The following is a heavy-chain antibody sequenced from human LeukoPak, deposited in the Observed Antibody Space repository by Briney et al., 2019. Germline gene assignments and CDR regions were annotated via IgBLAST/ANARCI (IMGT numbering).Heavy chain of an antibody. V-gene: IGHV4-39*07. CDR2: IYYSGST. D-gene: IGHD3-22*01. J-gene: IGHJ3*02. CDR3: SRVAMIVVVTRVSTAFDI. Sequence: SETLSLTCTVSGGSISSSSYYWGWIRQPPGKGLEWIGSIYYSGSTYYNPSLKSRVTISVDTSKNQFSLKLSSVTAADTAVYYCSRVAMIVVVTRVSTAFDIWGQGTMVTVSS. CDR1: GGSISSSSYY.